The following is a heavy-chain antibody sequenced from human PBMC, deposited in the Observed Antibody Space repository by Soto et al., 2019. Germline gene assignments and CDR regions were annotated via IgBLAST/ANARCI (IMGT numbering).Heavy chain of an antibody. D-gene: IGHD6-19*01. J-gene: IGHJ6*02. Sequence: GGSLRLSCAASGFTFDDYTMHWVRQAPGKGLEWVSLISWDGGSTYYADSVKGRFTISRDNSKNSLYLQMNSLRTEDTALYYCAKEGSSGWHWAMNPLGYYYYGMDVWGQGTTVTVSS. CDR2: ISWDGGST. V-gene: IGHV3-43*01. CDR3: AKEGSSGWHWAMNPLGYYYYGMDV. CDR1: GFTFDDYT.